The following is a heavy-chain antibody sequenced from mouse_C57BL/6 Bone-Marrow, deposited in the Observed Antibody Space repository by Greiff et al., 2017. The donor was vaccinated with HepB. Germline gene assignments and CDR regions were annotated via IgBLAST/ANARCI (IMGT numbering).Heavy chain of an antibody. CDR3: ARDPFYYGSSPWYFDV. J-gene: IGHJ1*03. CDR2: TFYSGIT. Sequence: EVMLVESGPSLVRPSQTLSLTCTVTGFSINSDCYWIWIRQFPGNKLEYIGYTFYSGITYYNPSLESRTYITRDTSKNQFSLKLSSVTTEDTATYYCARDPFYYGSSPWYFDVWGTGTTVTVSS. CDR1: GFSINSDCY. V-gene: IGHV3-3*01. D-gene: IGHD1-1*01.